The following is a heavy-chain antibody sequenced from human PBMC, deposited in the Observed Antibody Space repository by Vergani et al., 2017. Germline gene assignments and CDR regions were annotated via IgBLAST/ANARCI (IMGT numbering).Heavy chain of an antibody. CDR2: IYYSGST. V-gene: IGHV4-30-4*08. CDR3: ARVKQDIVVVPAADNWFDP. Sequence: QLQLQESGPGLVKPSETLSLTCTVSGGSISSSSYYWSWIRQPPGKGLEWIGYIYYSGSTYYNPSLKSRVTISVDTSKNQFSLKLSSVTAADTAVYYCARVKQDIVVVPAADNWFDPWGQGTLVTVSS. J-gene: IGHJ5*02. CDR1: GGSISSSSYY. D-gene: IGHD2-2*01.